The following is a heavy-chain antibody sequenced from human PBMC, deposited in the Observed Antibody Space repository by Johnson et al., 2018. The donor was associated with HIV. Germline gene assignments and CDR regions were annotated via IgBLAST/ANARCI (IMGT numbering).Heavy chain of an antibody. J-gene: IGHJ3*02. CDR1: GFTFSNYG. CDR2: ISYAGSYK. CDR3: ASRNRGGHYYYDSRTDAFDI. V-gene: IGHV3-30*03. Sequence: QVQLVESGGGVVQPGRSLRLSCVVSGFTFSNYGMHWVRPAPGNGLEWVAVISYAGSYKYYTDSVRGRFTLSSANSKNTLYLQMNSLRGEDTAVYYCASRNRGGHYYYDSRTDAFDIWGQGTMVTVSS. D-gene: IGHD3-22*01.